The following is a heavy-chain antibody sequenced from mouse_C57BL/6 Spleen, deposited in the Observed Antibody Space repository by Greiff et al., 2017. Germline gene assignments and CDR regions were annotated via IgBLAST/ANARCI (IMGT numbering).Heavy chain of an antibody. CDR1: GFTFSSYA. Sequence: EVKLMESGEGLVKPGGSLKLSCAASGFTFSSYAMSWVRQTPEKRLEWVAYISSGGDYIYYADTVKGRFTISRDNARNTLYLQMSSLKSEDTAMYYCTRDTILRAMDYWGQGTSVTVSS. CDR3: TRDTILRAMDY. CDR2: ISSGGDYI. J-gene: IGHJ4*01. V-gene: IGHV5-9-1*02. D-gene: IGHD1-1*01.